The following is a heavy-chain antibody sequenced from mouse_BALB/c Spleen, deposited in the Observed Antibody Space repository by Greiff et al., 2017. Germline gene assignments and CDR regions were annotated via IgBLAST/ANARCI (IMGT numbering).Heavy chain of an antibody. V-gene: IGHV1S81*02. CDR2: INPSNGGT. D-gene: IGHD2-3*01. CDR3: TRLMGRNYAMDY. Sequence: QVQLKQSGAELVKPGASVKLSCKASGYTFTSYYMYWVKQRPGQGLEWIGEINPSNGGTNFNEKFKSKATLTVDKSSSTAYMQLSSLTSEDSAVYYCTRLMGRNYAMDYWGQGTSVTVSS. J-gene: IGHJ4*01. CDR1: GYTFTSYY.